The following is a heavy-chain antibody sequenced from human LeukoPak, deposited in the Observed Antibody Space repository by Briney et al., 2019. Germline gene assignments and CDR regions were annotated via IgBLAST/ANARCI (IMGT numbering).Heavy chain of an antibody. Sequence: ASVKVSCKASGYTFTGYYMHWVRQAPGQGLEWMGWINPNSGGTNYAQKFQGRVTMTRDTSISTAYMELSRLRSDDTAVYYCARDSGYYDSSGFNWFDPWGQGTLVTVSS. V-gene: IGHV1-2*02. CDR1: GYTFTGYY. CDR2: INPNSGGT. J-gene: IGHJ5*02. CDR3: ARDSGYYDSSGFNWFDP. D-gene: IGHD3-22*01.